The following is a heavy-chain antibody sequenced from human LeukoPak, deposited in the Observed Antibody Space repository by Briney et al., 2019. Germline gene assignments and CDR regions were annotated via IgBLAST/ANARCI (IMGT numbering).Heavy chain of an antibody. CDR2: ISAYNGNT. CDR3: ARDLTHRRNYDSSGYQIVPAF. CDR1: GYTFTSYG. J-gene: IGHJ4*02. Sequence: ASVKVSCKASGYTFTSYGIGWVRQAPGQGLEWMGWISAYNGNTNYAQKLQGRVTMTTDISTSTAYMELRSLRSDDTAVYYCARDLTHRRNYDSSGYQIVPAFWGQGTLVTVSS. V-gene: IGHV1-18*01. D-gene: IGHD3-22*01.